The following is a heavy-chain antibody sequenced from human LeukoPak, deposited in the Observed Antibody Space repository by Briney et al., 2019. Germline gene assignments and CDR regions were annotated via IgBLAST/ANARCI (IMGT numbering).Heavy chain of an antibody. Sequence: AGGSLRLSCAASGFTFSSYAMHWVRQAPGKGLEWVAVISYDGSNKYYADSVKGRFTISRDNSKNTLYLQMNSLRAEDTAVYYCARASEWFGELFSPAYLDYWGQGTLVTVSS. CDR2: ISYDGSNK. CDR3: ARASEWFGELFSPAYLDY. V-gene: IGHV3-30-3*01. J-gene: IGHJ4*02. D-gene: IGHD3-10*01. CDR1: GFTFSSYA.